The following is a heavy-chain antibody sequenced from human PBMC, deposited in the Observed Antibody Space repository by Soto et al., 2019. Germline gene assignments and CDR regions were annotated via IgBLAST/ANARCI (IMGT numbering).Heavy chain of an antibody. V-gene: IGHV3-23*01. CDR3: AKKVNSGSGSQYFDY. Sequence: PWGSLRLSCAASGFTFSSYSMSWVRQAPGKGLEWVSGFRGSGDDGTTHYADSVKGRFTISRDNSKNMLFLQMNSLRAEDTAIYYCAKKVNSGSGSQYFDYWGQGTLVTVSS. J-gene: IGHJ4*02. D-gene: IGHD3-10*01. CDR2: FRGSGDDGTT. CDR1: GFTFSSYS.